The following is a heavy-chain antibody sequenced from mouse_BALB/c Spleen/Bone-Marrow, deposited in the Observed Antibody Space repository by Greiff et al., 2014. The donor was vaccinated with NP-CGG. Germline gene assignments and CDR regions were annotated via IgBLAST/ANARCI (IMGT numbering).Heavy chain of an antibody. V-gene: IGHV2-4*02. CDR3: AGAYYRYAMDY. D-gene: IGHD2-14*01. CDR1: GFSLTSYG. Sequence: QVQLQQSGPGLVQPSQILSITCTVSGFSLTSYGVHWVRQPPGKGLEWLGVIWSGGNTNYNATFISRLSISKDNFKSRVFFKMNSLQADDTAIYYCAGAYYRYAMDYWGQGTSVTVSS. CDR2: IWSGGNT. J-gene: IGHJ4*01.